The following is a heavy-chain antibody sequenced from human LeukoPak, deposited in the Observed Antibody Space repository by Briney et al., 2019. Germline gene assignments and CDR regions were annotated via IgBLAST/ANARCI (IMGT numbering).Heavy chain of an antibody. CDR2: IYYSGST. Sequence: SETLSLPCAVSGGSISSYYWSWIRQPPGKGLEWIGYIYYSGSTNYNPSLKSRVTISVDTSQNQFSLKLSSVTAADTAIFYCARGNGGYSVYWAQETLVTVSS. V-gene: IGHV4-59*01. J-gene: IGHJ4*02. CDR1: GGSISSYY. CDR3: ARGNGGYSVY. D-gene: IGHD2-8*01.